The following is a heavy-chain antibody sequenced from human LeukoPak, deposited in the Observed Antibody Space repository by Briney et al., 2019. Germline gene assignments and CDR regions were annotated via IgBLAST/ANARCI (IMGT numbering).Heavy chain of an antibody. Sequence: KPSETLSLTCTVSGGSIYSYYWSWIRQPAGKGLEWIGRIYSSGSTNYNPSLKSRVSMSVDTSKNQFSLKLTSVTAADTAVYYCARGGKATVVTMWGQGILVTVSS. J-gene: IGHJ4*02. CDR2: IYSSGST. CDR1: GGSIYSYY. D-gene: IGHD4-23*01. CDR3: ARGGKATVVTM. V-gene: IGHV4-4*07.